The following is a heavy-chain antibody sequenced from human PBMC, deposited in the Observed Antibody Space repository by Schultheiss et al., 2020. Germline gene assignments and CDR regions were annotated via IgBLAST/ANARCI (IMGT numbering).Heavy chain of an antibody. CDR2: IKQDGSEK. V-gene: IGHV3-7*01. CDR1: GFTFSSYW. Sequence: GGSLRLSCAASGFTFSSYWMSWVRQAPGKGLEWVANIKQDGSEKYYVDSLKGRFTISRDNAKNSLYLQMNSLRAEDTAVYYCASWVWFGDNPPSGIDYWGQGTLVTVSS. CDR3: ASWVWFGDNPPSGIDY. D-gene: IGHD3-10*01. J-gene: IGHJ4*02.